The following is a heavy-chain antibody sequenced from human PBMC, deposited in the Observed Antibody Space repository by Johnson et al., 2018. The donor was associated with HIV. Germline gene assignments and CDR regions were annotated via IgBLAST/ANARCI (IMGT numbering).Heavy chain of an antibody. Sequence: QVQLVESGGGLVQPGGSLRLSCAASGFTFSSYWMSWVRQAPGKGLEWVAVISDDGSNKYYADSMKGRFTISRDNSKNTIYLKMNSLRAEATAVYYCAMAPRVPLVGTISWGAFDIWGQGTMVTVSS. V-gene: IGHV3-30*03. CDR1: GFTFSSYW. CDR2: ISDDGSNK. CDR3: AMAPRVPLVGTISWGAFDI. J-gene: IGHJ3*02. D-gene: IGHD1-26*01.